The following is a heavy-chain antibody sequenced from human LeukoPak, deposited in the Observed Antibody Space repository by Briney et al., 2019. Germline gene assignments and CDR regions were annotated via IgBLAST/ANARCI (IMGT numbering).Heavy chain of an antibody. V-gene: IGHV3-30*18. D-gene: IGHD2-2*01. CDR2: ISYDGSNK. Sequence: PGGSLRLSCAASGLTFSSYGMHWVRQAPGKGLEWVAVISYDGSNKYYADSVKGRFTISRDNSKSTVFLQMNSLRPEDTAVYYCAKDTSYCSSSSCYDYYYYMGVWGKGTTVTVSS. J-gene: IGHJ6*03. CDR1: GLTFSSYG. CDR3: AKDTSYCSSSSCYDYYYYMGV.